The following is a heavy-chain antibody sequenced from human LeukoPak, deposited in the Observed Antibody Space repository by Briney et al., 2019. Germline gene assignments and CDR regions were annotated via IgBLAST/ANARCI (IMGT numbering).Heavy chain of an antibody. Sequence: PRGSLRLSCVASGFTVSSNYVSWVRQAPGKGLEWVSVIYSGGSTYYADSVKGRFTISRDNSKNTLYLQMNSLRAEDTAVYYCASGSGSYRTPYYYMDVWGTGTTVTVSS. CDR1: GFTVSSNY. CDR2: IYSGGST. CDR3: ASGSGSYRTPYYYMDV. D-gene: IGHD3-10*01. V-gene: IGHV3-53*01. J-gene: IGHJ6*03.